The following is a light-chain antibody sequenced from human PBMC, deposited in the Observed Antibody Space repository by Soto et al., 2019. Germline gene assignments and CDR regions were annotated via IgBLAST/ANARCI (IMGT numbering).Light chain of an antibody. J-gene: IGLJ1*01. Sequence: QSVLTQPPSASGTPGQRVTISCSGSSSNIGSNYVYWYQQFPGTAPKVLIYRNNQRPSGVPDRISGSKSGTSASLAIDGLRSADEADYYCATWDNSLSVYVFGTGTKLAVL. CDR1: SSNIGSNY. CDR3: ATWDNSLSVYV. V-gene: IGLV1-47*01. CDR2: RNN.